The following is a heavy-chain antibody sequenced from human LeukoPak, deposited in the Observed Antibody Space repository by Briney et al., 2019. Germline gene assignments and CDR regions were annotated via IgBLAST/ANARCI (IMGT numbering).Heavy chain of an antibody. Sequence: SQTLSLTCTVSGGSISSGGYYWSWIRQPPGKGLEWIAYIYHSGDTYQNPSLKSRVTISADWSKNQFSLKLSSVTAADTAVYYCARSDPGGRLLDYYYGMDVWGQGTTVTVSS. CDR2: IYHSGDT. D-gene: IGHD2-15*01. CDR3: ARSDPGGRLLDYYYGMDV. J-gene: IGHJ6*02. CDR1: GGSISSGGYY. V-gene: IGHV4-30-2*01.